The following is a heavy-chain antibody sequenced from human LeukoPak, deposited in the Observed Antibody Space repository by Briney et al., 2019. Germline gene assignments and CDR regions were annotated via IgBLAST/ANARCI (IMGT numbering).Heavy chain of an antibody. D-gene: IGHD1-26*01. CDR2: INGVGTTI. CDR1: GFTFINYW. J-gene: IGHJ5*01. CDR3: ARDRWEPDNWFDS. V-gene: IGHV3-74*01. Sequence: GGSLRLSCAASGFTFINYWMHWVRQAPGKGLVWVSRINGVGTTISYADSVKGRFTISRDNAKNTLYLQMNSLRAEDTAVYYCARDRWEPDNWFDSWGQGTLVTVSS.